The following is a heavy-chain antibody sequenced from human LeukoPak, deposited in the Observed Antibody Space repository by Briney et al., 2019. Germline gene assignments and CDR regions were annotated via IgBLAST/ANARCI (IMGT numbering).Heavy chain of an antibody. J-gene: IGHJ6*03. CDR2: ISAYNGNT. D-gene: IGHD3-3*01. CDR3: ARSHRSIGEWYMDV. V-gene: IGHV1-18*01. CDR1: GYTFTSYG. Sequence: ASVKVSCKASGYTFTSYGISWVRQAPGQGLEWMGWISAYNGNTNYAQKLQGRVTMTTDTSTSTAYMELRSLRSDDTAVYYCARSHRSIGEWYMDVWGKGTTVTVSS.